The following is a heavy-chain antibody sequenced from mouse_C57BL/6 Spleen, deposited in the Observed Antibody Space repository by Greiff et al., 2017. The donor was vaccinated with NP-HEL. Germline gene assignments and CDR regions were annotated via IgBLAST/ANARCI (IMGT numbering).Heavy chain of an antibody. V-gene: IGHV1-52*01. CDR3: ARCYDGYYVGYFDV. J-gene: IGHJ1*03. CDR2: IDPSDSET. CDR1: GYTFTSYW. D-gene: IGHD2-3*01. Sequence: QVQLQQPGAELVRPGSSVKLSCKASGYTFTSYWMHWVKQRPIQGLEWIGNIDPSDSETHYNQKFKDKATLTVDKSSSTAYMQLSSLTSEDSAVYYCARCYDGYYVGYFDVWGTGTTGTVSS.